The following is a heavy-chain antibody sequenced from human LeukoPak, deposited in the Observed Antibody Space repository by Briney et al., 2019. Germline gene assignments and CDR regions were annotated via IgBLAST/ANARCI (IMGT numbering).Heavy chain of an antibody. Sequence: GGSLRLSCAASGFTFSSYWMHWVRQTPGKGLMWVARIKSDGSTIYADSVQGRFTISRDNAKNTVYLQMNSLRVDDTAIYYCTRAITYFYGSVTYDWFDSWGQGTRVTVSS. CDR3: TRAITYFYGSVTYDWFDS. D-gene: IGHD3-10*01. CDR2: IKSDGST. CDR1: GFTFSSYW. J-gene: IGHJ5*01. V-gene: IGHV3-74*01.